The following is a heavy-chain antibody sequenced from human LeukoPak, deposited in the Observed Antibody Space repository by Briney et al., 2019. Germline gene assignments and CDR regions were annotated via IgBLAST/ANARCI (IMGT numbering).Heavy chain of an antibody. CDR3: ARVHDYYVTRRWFDL. Sequence: APVKVSCKASGYTFTSYGISWVRQAPGQGLEWMGWISAYNGNTNYAQKLQGRVTMTTDTSTSTAYMELRSLRSDDTAVYYCARVHDYYVTRRWFDLWGQGTLVTVSS. CDR2: ISAYNGNT. V-gene: IGHV1-18*01. J-gene: IGHJ5*02. D-gene: IGHD3-10*02. CDR1: GYTFTSYG.